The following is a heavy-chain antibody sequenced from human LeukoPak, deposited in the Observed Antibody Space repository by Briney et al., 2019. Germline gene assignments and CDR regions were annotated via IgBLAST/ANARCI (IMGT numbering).Heavy chain of an antibody. CDR1: GDSISSYY. V-gene: IGHV4-4*07. CDR2: IHTSGSA. J-gene: IGHJ5*02. CDR3: ARVTTGGADWFDP. D-gene: IGHD4-11*01. Sequence: PSETLSLTCTVSGDSISSYYCSWIRQPAGKGLEWIGRIHTSGSASSNPSLRSRVTMSVDTSKNQFSLKLSSVTAADTALYYCARVTTGGADWFDPWGQGTLVTVSS.